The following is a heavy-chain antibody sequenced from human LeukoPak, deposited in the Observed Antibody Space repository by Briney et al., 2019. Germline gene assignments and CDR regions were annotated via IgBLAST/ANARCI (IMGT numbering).Heavy chain of an antibody. J-gene: IGHJ4*02. Sequence: SETLSLTCAVYGGSLSNYYWTWIRQPPGKGLEWIGEIDHSGSSHYNPSLKSRVTISVDTSKNQLSLKLSSVTAADTAVYYCARGLEDRISIFGVVKFYYFDFWGQGTLVTASS. CDR2: IDHSGSS. CDR3: ARGLEDRISIFGVVKFYYFDF. V-gene: IGHV4-34*01. D-gene: IGHD3-3*01. CDR1: GGSLSNYY.